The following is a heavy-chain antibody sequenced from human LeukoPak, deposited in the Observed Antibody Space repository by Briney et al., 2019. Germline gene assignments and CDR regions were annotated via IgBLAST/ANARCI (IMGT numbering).Heavy chain of an antibody. Sequence: ASVKVSCKASGYTFTGYYMHWVRQAPGQGLEWMGWINPNSGGTNYAQKFQGRVTMTRDTSISTAYMELSRLRSDHTAVYYCARAHNIVVVPAATYDYWGQGTLVTVSS. CDR2: INPNSGGT. CDR1: GYTFTGYY. D-gene: IGHD2-2*01. V-gene: IGHV1-2*02. CDR3: ARAHNIVVVPAATYDY. J-gene: IGHJ4*02.